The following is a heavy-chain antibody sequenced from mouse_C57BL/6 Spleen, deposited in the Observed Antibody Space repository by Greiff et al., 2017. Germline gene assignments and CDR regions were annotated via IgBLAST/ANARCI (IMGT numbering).Heavy chain of an antibody. J-gene: IGHJ3*01. CDR3: AINWDGFAY. CDR2: ISSGSSTI. D-gene: IGHD4-1*01. Sequence: EVHLVESGGGLVKPGGSLKLSCAASGFTFSDYGMHWVRQAPEKGLAWVAYISSGSSTISYADPVKGRFTISRDKSKNTLFLQMTSLRSDDTAMYYCAINWDGFAYWGQGTLVTVAA. CDR1: GFTFSDYG. V-gene: IGHV5-17*01.